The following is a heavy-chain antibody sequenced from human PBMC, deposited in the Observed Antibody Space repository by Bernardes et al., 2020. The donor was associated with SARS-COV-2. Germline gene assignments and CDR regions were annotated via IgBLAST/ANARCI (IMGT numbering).Heavy chain of an antibody. CDR3: ARISWYFDL. Sequence: SWFRQPPGKGLEWVSAILGSGGSTYYADSVKGRFTISRDNSKNTLYLQMNSLRAEDTAVYYCARISWYFDLWGRGTLVTVSS. J-gene: IGHJ2*01. D-gene: IGHD2-15*01. CDR2: ILGSGGST. V-gene: IGHV3-23*01.